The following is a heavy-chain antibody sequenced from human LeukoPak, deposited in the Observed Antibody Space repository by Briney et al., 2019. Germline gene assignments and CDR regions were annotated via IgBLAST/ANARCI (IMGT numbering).Heavy chain of an antibody. V-gene: IGHV3-30*18. CDR2: ISYDGSNK. J-gene: IGHJ4*02. Sequence: GGSLRLSCAASGFTFSSYGMHWVRQAPGKGLEWVAVISYDGSNKYYADSVKGRFTISRDNSKNTLYLQMNSLRAEDTAVYYCAKDLSWRHYHCSGWYKWGPGTLVTVSS. CDR1: GFTFSSYG. CDR3: AKDLSWRHYHCSGWYK. D-gene: IGHD6-19*01.